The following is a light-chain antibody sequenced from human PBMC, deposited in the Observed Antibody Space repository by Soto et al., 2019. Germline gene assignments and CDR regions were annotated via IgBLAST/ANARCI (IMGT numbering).Light chain of an antibody. CDR1: SSDIGGSDY. Sequence: QSVLTQPASVSGSPGQSITISCTGTSSDIGGSDYVSWYQQHPGKAPKLIIYEVRNRPSGISERFSGSKFANTASLTISGLQAEDEADYYCSSYTSISTLVFGGGTKLTVL. V-gene: IGLV2-14*01. CDR2: EVR. J-gene: IGLJ2*01. CDR3: SSYTSISTLV.